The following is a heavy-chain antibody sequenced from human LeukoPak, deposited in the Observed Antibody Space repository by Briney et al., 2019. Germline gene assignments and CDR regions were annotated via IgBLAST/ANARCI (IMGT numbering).Heavy chain of an antibody. D-gene: IGHD4-17*01. CDR2: IYYSGST. V-gene: IGHV4-59*01. CDR3: AINSKKDYGDLGSYYYYCMDV. Sequence: SETLSLTCTVSGVSISSYYWSWIRQPPGKGLEWIGYIYYSGSTNYNPSLKSRVTISVDTSKNQFSLKLSSVTAADTAVYYCAINSKKDYGDLGSYYYYCMDVWGKGTTVTVSS. J-gene: IGHJ6*03. CDR1: GVSISSYY.